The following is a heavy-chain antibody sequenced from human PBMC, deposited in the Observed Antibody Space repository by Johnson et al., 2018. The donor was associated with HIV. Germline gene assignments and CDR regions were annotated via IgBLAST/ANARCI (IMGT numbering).Heavy chain of an antibody. J-gene: IGHJ3*02. CDR2: IRYDGSNK. CDR3: TAPVVVTHLDAFDI. Sequence: VRQAPGKGLEWVAFIRYDGSNKYYAESVQGRFNISRDDSKNTLYLQMNSLKSEDTAVYYCTAPVVVTHLDAFDIWGQGTMVTVSS. V-gene: IGHV3-30*02. D-gene: IGHD2-21*02.